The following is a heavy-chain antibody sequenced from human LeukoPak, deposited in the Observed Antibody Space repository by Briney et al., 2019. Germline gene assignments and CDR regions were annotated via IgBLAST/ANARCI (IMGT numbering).Heavy chain of an antibody. V-gene: IGHV3-23*01. J-gene: IGHJ4*02. CDR3: ARTAHSSSWYNGVDY. Sequence: PGGSLRLSCAASGFTFSSYAMSWVRQAPGKGLEWVSAISGSGGSTYYADSVKGRFTISRDNAKNSLYLQMNNLRVEDTAVYYCARTAHSSSWYNGVDYWGQGTLVTVSS. CDR2: ISGSGGST. D-gene: IGHD6-13*01. CDR1: GFTFSSYA.